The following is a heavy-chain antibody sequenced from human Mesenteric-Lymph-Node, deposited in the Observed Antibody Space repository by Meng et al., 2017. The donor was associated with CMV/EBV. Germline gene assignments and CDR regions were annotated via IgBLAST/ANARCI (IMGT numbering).Heavy chain of an antibody. Sequence: GESLKISCAASGFTFSSYAMSWVRQAPGKGLEWVSAISGSGGSTYYADSVKGRFTISRDNSKNTLYLQMNSLRAEDTAVYYCAKDSQYCSSTSCYYYYYYGMDVWGQGTTVTVSS. V-gene: IGHV3-23*01. CDR3: AKDSQYCSSTSCYYYYYYGMDV. CDR1: GFTFSSYA. CDR2: ISGSGGST. J-gene: IGHJ6*02. D-gene: IGHD2-2*01.